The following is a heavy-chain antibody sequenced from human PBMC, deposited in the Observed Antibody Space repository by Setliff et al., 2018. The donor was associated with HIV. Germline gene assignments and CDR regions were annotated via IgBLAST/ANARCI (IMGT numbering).Heavy chain of an antibody. CDR2: INTDTGAP. CDR1: GYSLTSYG. J-gene: IGHJ4*02. V-gene: IGHV7-4-1*02. D-gene: IGHD3-22*01. Sequence: ASVKVSCKASGYSLTSYGLNWVRQAPGQGLEWIGWINTDTGAPTFAQGFSGRFVFSLDTSVNTAYLQITGLEAQDTGIYFCAREYSSSRYFDSRGQGTLVTVSS. CDR3: AREYSSSRYFDS.